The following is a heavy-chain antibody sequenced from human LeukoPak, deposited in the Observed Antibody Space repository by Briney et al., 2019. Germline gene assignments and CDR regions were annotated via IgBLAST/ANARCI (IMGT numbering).Heavy chain of an antibody. CDR3: ARRDGSGSYYNDPYYYYGMDV. J-gene: IGHJ6*02. V-gene: IGHV5-51*01. D-gene: IGHD3-10*01. CDR2: IYPGDSDT. CDR1: GYSFTSYW. Sequence: GESLKISCKGSGYSFTSYWIGWVRQMPGKGLEWMGIIYPGDSDTRYSPSFQGQVTISADKSISTAYLQWSSLEASDTAMYYCARRDGSGSYYNDPYYYYGMDVWGQGTTVTVSS.